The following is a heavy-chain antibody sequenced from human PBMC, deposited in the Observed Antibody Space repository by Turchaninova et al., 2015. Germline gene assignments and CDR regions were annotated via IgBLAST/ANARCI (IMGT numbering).Heavy chain of an antibody. V-gene: IGHV4-30-2*01. CDR2: IYHLVST. Sequence: QLQLQESGSGLVKPSPTLSLTCAVSGGSISSGGYSWSWIRPPPGKGLAWIGYIYHLVSTYSNPYLKTRATLSVDRSKNQLSRKLSALTAADTAVYYCARFPGGYYGMDVWGQGTTVTVSS. CDR1: GGSISSGGYS. J-gene: IGHJ6*02. D-gene: IGHD1-26*01. CDR3: ARFPGGYYGMDV.